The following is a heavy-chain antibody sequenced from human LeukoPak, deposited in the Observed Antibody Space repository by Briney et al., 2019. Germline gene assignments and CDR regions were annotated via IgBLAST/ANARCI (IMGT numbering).Heavy chain of an antibody. CDR1: GFTVSSNY. CDR3: AKDGGWRSKGLPTRNYMDV. D-gene: IGHD2-15*01. Sequence: GGSLRLSCAASGFTVSSNYMSWVRQAPGKGLEWVSVIYSGGSTYYADSVKGRFTISRDNSKNTLYLQMNSLRAEDTAVYYCAKDGGWRSKGLPTRNYMDVWGKGTTVTVSS. V-gene: IGHV3-66*01. CDR2: IYSGGST. J-gene: IGHJ6*03.